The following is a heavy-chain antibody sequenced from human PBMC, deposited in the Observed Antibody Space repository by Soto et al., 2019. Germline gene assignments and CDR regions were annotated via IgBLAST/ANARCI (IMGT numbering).Heavy chain of an antibody. Sequence: QVQLQQWGAGLLKPSETLSLTCAVYGGSFSGYYWSWIRQPPGKGLEWIGEINHSGNTNYNPSLKSRVTISVDTSKNQFSLKLSSVTAADTAVYYCARGGNSGYVWWGQGTLVTVSS. J-gene: IGHJ4*02. D-gene: IGHD5-12*01. CDR3: ARGGNSGYVW. V-gene: IGHV4-34*01. CDR1: GGSFSGYY. CDR2: INHSGNT.